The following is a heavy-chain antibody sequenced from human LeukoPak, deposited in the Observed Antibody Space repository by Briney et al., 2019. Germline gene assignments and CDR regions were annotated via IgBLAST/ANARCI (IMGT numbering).Heavy chain of an antibody. J-gene: IGHJ6*02. CDR3: ARGPYYDFWSGYYAPYYYYYGMDV. CDR2: IYYSGST. D-gene: IGHD3-3*01. CDR1: GGSISSYY. V-gene: IGHV4-59*01. Sequence: PSETLSLTCTVSGGSISSYYWSWIRQPPGKGLEWIGYIYYSGSTNYNPSLKSRVTISVDTSKNQFSLKLSSVTAADTAVYYCARGPYYDFWSGYYAPYYYYYGMDVWGQGTTVTVSS.